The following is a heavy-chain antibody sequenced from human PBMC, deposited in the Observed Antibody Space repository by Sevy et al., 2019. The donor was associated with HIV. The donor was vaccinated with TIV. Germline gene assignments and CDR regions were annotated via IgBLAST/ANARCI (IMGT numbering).Heavy chain of an antibody. CDR2: VFHSGST. CDR1: GYSITSGYL. CDR3: ARHSHGSGTYYVPFDS. V-gene: IGHV4-38-2*01. D-gene: IGHD3-10*01. J-gene: IGHJ4*02. Sequence: SETLSLTCAVSGYSITSGYLGGWIRQPPGKGLEWIGSVFHSGSTYYNPSLNSRVIISVDTSKNQFSLKLNSVTAADTVVYYCARHSHGSGTYYVPFDSWGQGTLVTVSS.